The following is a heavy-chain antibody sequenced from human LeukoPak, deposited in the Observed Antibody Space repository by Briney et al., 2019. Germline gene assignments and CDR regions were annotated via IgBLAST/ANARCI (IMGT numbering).Heavy chain of an antibody. CDR2: ISSSSSYI. V-gene: IGHV3-21*01. J-gene: IGHJ6*02. CDR1: GFTFSSYW. CDR3: ARDKEWELFEYYYGMDV. Sequence: GGSLRLSCAATGFTFSSYWMSWVRQAPGKGLEWVSSISSSSSYIYYADSVKGRFTISRDNAKNSLYLQMNSLRAEDTAVYYCARDKEWELFEYYYGMDVWGQGTTVTVSS. D-gene: IGHD1-26*01.